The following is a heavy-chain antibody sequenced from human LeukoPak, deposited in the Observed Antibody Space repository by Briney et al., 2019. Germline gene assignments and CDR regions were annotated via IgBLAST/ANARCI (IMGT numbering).Heavy chain of an antibody. CDR2: IIPIFGTA. CDR3: ARVAKGTSTNYFDY. Sequence: ASVKVSCKASGGTFSSYAISWVRQAPGQGLEWMGGIIPIFGTANYAQKFQGRVTITTDESTSTAYMELSSLRSEDTAVYYCARVAKGTSTNYFDYWGQGTLVTVSS. J-gene: IGHJ4*02. CDR1: GGTFSSYA. V-gene: IGHV1-69*05. D-gene: IGHD1-14*01.